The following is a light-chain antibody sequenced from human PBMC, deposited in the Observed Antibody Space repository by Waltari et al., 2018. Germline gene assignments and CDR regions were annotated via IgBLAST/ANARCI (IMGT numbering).Light chain of an antibody. J-gene: IGKJ4*01. Sequence: CRARQSSSRHVAWYHQKSGQAPRLLIFDASARATGIPARFSGSGSGTEFTLTISSLQSEDVGVYYCQQYNNWPPLTFGGGTKVEIK. CDR3: QQYNNWPPLT. CDR2: DAS. CDR1: QSSSRH. V-gene: IGKV3D-15*01.